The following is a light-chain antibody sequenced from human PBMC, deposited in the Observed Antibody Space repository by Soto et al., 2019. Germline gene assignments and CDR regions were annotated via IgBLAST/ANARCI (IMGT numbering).Light chain of an antibody. CDR3: QQYNDWPLT. Sequence: EIVVTQSPATLYVSPGERVTLSCRASQSVSDNLAWYQQKPGQAPRRLISGASIRATDIPARFSGSGSGTEFSLTISSLQSEDFAVYYCQQYNDWPLTFGGGPKVEIK. CDR1: QSVSDN. V-gene: IGKV3D-15*01. CDR2: GAS. J-gene: IGKJ4*02.